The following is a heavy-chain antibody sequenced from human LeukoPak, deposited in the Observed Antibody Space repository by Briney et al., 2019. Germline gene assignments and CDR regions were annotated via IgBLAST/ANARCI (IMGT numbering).Heavy chain of an antibody. J-gene: IGHJ4*02. CDR3: ARHRSSWSEFDY. CDR1: EYSFTNYW. CDR2: IYPGDSDT. V-gene: IGHV5-51*01. Sequence: PGESLKIACQGSEYSFTNYWIAWVRQMPGKGLEWMGIIYPGDSDTRYSPSFQGQVIISADKSISTAYLQRSSLKASDTAMYYCARHRSSWSEFDYWGQGTLVTVSS. D-gene: IGHD6-13*01.